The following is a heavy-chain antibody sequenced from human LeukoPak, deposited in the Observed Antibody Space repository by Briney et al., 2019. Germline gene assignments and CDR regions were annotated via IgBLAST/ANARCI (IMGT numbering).Heavy chain of an antibody. V-gene: IGHV1-69*05. Sequence: SVKVSCKASGGTFSSYAISWVRQAPGQGLEWMGGIIPIFGTANYAQKLQGRVTMTTDTSTSTAYMELRSLRSDDTAVYYCARIDIVATWGQGTLVTVSS. J-gene: IGHJ5*02. CDR3: ARIDIVAT. CDR2: IIPIFGTA. D-gene: IGHD5-12*01. CDR1: GGTFSSYA.